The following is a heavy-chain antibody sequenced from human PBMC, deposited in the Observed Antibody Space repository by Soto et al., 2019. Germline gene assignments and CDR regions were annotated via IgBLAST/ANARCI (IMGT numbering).Heavy chain of an antibody. CDR2: MYYSGGS. D-gene: IGHD2-15*01. Sequence: QVHLQESGPGLVKPSETLSLTCTVSXXXXXXXXXXXXRQXXXKXLEWIGXMYYSGGSNYNPSLNSRVTISVDTSKNQFSLKLTSVTAADTAVXXCAXXXYCXXXAXXXXXXXXXXGXXVWGQGTTVTVSS. CDR1: XXXXXXXX. V-gene: IGHV4-59*01. J-gene: IGHJ6*02. CDR3: AXXXYCXXXAXXXXXXXXXXGXXV.